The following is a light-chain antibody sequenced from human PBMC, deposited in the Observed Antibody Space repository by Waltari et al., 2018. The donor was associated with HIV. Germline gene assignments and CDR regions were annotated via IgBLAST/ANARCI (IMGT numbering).Light chain of an antibody. Sequence: QSVMTQPPSASGPPGQSVTISCSGSISNIGYTPVNWYQQLPGTAPKLLIYTNNQRPSGVPDRFSGSRSGTSASLAISGLQSEDEADYYCAAWDDSLSGVVFGGGTKLTVL. CDR1: ISNIGYTP. J-gene: IGLJ2*01. V-gene: IGLV1-44*01. CDR2: TNN. CDR3: AAWDDSLSGVV.